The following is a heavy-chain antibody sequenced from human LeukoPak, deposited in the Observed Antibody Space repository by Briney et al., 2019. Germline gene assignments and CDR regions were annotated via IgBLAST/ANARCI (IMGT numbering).Heavy chain of an antibody. D-gene: IGHD4-17*01. V-gene: IGHV3-23*01. Sequence: GGSLRLSCAASGFTFSSYAMSWVRQAPGKGLEWVSGISDSGGSTNYADSVKGRFTISRDNSKNKLYLQMISLRAEDTAVYFCAKLVKGGSTVTTNGYFDYWGQGTLVTVSS. CDR1: GFTFSSYA. J-gene: IGHJ4*02. CDR3: AKLVKGGSTVTTNGYFDY. CDR2: ISDSGGST.